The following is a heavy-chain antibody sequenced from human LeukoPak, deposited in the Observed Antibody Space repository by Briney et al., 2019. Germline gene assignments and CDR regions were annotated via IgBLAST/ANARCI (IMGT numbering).Heavy chain of an antibody. Sequence: GGSLRLSCAASGFTFSRYSMNWVSQAPGKGLEWVSSITSSSSSTYRYYADSVKGRFTVSRDNAKNSLYLQMNSLRAEDTAVYYCARDLGGISGMDVWGQGTAVTVSS. CDR3: ARDLGGISGMDV. D-gene: IGHD3-16*01. V-gene: IGHV3-21*01. CDR2: ITSSSSSTYR. J-gene: IGHJ6*02. CDR1: GFTFSRYS.